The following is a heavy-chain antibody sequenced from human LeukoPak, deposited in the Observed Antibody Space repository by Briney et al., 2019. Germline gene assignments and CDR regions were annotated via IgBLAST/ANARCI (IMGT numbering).Heavy chain of an antibody. CDR2: ISSSNSYI. CDR1: GFTLSSYA. CDR3: ARPSGILTGYYNCYYYYGMDV. D-gene: IGHD3-9*01. Sequence: PGGSLRLSCAASGFTLSSYAMSWVRQAPGKGLEWVSSISSSNSYIYYADSVKGRFTISRDNAKNSLYLQMNSLRAEDTAVYYCARPSGILTGYYNCYYYYGMDVWGQATTVTVSS. V-gene: IGHV3-21*01. J-gene: IGHJ6*02.